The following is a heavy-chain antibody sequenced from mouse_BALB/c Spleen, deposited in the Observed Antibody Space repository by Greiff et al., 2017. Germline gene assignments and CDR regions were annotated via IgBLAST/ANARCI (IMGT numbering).Heavy chain of an antibody. CDR3: ASEGGNDYAMDY. J-gene: IGHJ4*01. CDR1: GYTFTDYA. Sequence: VKLMESGAELVRPGVSVKISCKGSGYTFTDYAMHWVKQSHAKSLEWIGVISTYYGDASYNQKFKGKATMTVDKSSSTAYMELARLTSEDSAISSCASEGGNDYAMDYWGQGTSVTVSS. D-gene: IGHD1-1*02. CDR2: ISTYYGDA. V-gene: IGHV1S137*01.